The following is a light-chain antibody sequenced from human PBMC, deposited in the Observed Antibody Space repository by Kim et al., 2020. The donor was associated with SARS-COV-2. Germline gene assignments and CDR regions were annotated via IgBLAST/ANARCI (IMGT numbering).Light chain of an antibody. CDR3: QVWDSSTGV. CDR1: NIGSRN. Sequence: VALGQTAGITCGGDNIGSRNVQWYQQNPGQAPVLVIYRDSNRPSGIPERFSGSNSGNTATLTISRAQAGDEADYYCQVWDSSTGVFGGGTQLTVL. J-gene: IGLJ3*02. V-gene: IGLV3-9*01. CDR2: RDS.